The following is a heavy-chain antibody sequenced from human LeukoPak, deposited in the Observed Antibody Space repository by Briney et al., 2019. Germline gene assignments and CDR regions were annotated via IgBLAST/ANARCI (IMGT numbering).Heavy chain of an antibody. CDR3: ARGRLLWFGELLGFDN. Sequence: PSETLSLTCAVYGGSFSGYYWSWIRQPPGKGLEWVGEINHSGSTNYNPSLKSRVTISVDTSKNQFSLKLSSVTAADTAVYYCARGRLLWFGELLGFDNWGQGTLVTVSS. J-gene: IGHJ4*02. V-gene: IGHV4-34*01. CDR2: INHSGST. CDR1: GGSFSGYY. D-gene: IGHD3-10*01.